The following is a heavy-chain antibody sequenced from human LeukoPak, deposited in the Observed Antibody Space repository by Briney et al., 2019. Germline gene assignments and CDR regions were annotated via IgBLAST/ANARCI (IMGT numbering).Heavy chain of an antibody. V-gene: IGHV3-30*02. Sequence: GGSLRLSCAASGFTFRTYGMHWVRQSPGKGLEWVSFIRFYESYKSYADSVKGRFTVSRDNSKNTMFLQMNSLRPEDTAVYFCAKDRETGNSSARFRGVAPVDYWGQGTLVTVSS. CDR1: GFTFRTYG. J-gene: IGHJ4*02. CDR3: AKDRETGNSSARFRGVAPVDY. D-gene: IGHD6-19*01. CDR2: IRFYESYK.